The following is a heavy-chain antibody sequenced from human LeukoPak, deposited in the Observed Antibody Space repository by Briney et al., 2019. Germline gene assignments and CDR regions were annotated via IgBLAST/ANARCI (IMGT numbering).Heavy chain of an antibody. CDR3: ARTRDGYRFDY. Sequence: SETLSLTCTVSGGSISSYYWSWIRQPPGKGLEWIGYIYYSGSTNYNPSLKSRVTISVDTSKNQLSLKLSSVTAADTAVYYCARTRDGYRFDYWGQGTLVTVSS. CDR1: GGSISSYY. J-gene: IGHJ4*02. D-gene: IGHD5-24*01. CDR2: IYYSGST. V-gene: IGHV4-59*01.